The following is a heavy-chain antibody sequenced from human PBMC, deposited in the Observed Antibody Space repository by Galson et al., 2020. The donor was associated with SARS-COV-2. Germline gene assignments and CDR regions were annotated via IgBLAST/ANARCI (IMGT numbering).Heavy chain of an antibody. CDR3: ARGAIFGVVKYYYYYDMDV. J-gene: IGHJ6*03. CDR2: ISSSGSTI. V-gene: IGHV3-48*03. Sequence: GESLKISCAASGFTFSSYEMNWVRQAPGKGLEWVSYISSSGSTIYYADSVKGRFTISRDNAKNSLYLQMNSLRAEDTAVYYCARGAIFGVVKYYYYYDMDVWGKGTTVTVSS. D-gene: IGHD3-3*01. CDR1: GFTFSSYE.